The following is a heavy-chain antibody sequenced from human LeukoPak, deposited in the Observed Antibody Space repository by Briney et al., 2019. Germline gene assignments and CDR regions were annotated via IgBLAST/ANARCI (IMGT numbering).Heavy chain of an antibody. CDR1: GFTFSSYD. V-gene: IGHV3-23*01. CDR3: AKDPFFGDYYYYYMDV. J-gene: IGHJ6*03. CDR2: ISGSGGST. Sequence: GGSLRLSCAASGFTFSSYDMSWVRQAPGKGLEWVSAISGSGGSTYYADSVKGRFTISRDNSKNTLYLQMNSLRAEDTAVYYCAKDPFFGDYYYYYMDVWGKGTTVTVSS. D-gene: IGHD3-10*01.